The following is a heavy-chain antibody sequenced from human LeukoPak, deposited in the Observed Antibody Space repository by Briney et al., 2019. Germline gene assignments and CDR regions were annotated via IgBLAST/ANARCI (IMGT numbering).Heavy chain of an antibody. Sequence: ASVKVPCKASGYTFTGYYTHWVRQAPGQGLEWMGWINPNSGGTNYAQKFQGRVTMARDTSISTAYMELSRLRSDDTAVYYCATYSGSYSSDFDYWGQGTLVTVSS. CDR3: ATYSGSYSSDFDY. CDR2: INPNSGGT. J-gene: IGHJ4*02. D-gene: IGHD1-26*01. V-gene: IGHV1-2*02. CDR1: GYTFTGYY.